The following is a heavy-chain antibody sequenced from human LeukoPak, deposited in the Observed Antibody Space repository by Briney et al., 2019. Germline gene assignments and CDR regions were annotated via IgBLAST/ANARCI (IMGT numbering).Heavy chain of an antibody. CDR3: ARYSTTGDAFDI. Sequence: SETLSLTCTVSGGSISSSDYHWGCIRQPPGKGLEWIGTIYYSGSTYYNPSLKSRVTMSVDTSKNQFPLKLSSVTAADTAVYYCARYSTTGDAFDIWGQGTMVTVSS. J-gene: IGHJ3*02. D-gene: IGHD4-11*01. CDR2: IYYSGST. V-gene: IGHV4-39*01. CDR1: GGSISSSDYH.